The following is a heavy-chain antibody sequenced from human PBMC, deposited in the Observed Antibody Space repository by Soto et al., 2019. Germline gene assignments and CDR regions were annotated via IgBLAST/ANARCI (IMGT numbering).Heavy chain of an antibody. V-gene: IGHV4-39*01. CDR1: DEYSNSENYY. Sequence: SHTCSVADEYSNSENYYCVRNRQPPGKGLEWIGSIYYRGNTYYNPSLKTRVTISLDKSKSQFSLKLNSVTAADSAVYFCARLEGLATISYYFDYWGQGTLVTVSS. CDR2: IYYRGNT. D-gene: IGHD3-9*01. J-gene: IGHJ4*02. CDR3: ARLEGLATISYYFDY.